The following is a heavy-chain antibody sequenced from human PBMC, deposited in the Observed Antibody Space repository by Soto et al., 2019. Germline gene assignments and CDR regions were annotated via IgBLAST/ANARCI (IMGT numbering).Heavy chain of an antibody. D-gene: IGHD3-10*01. J-gene: IGHJ5*02. CDR3: ARGEYGSGSYGSIDP. Sequence: PSETLSLTCTVSGGSISSYYWSWIRQPPGKGLEWIGYIYYSGSANYNPSLKSRVTISVDTSKNQFSLKLSSVTAADTAVYYCARGEYGSGSYGSIDPWGQGTLVTVSS. CDR2: IYYSGSA. V-gene: IGHV4-59*01. CDR1: GGSISSYY.